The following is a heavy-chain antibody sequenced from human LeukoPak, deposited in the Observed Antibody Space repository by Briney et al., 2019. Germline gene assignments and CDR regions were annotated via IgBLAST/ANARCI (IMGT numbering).Heavy chain of an antibody. Sequence: TSETLSLTCTVSGGSISSGGYYWSWIRQQPGKGLEWIGYIYYSGSTYYNPSLKSRVTISVDTSKNQFSLKLSSVTAADTAVYYCARDTFYGDYPWFDPWGQGTLVTVSS. V-gene: IGHV4-31*03. J-gene: IGHJ5*02. D-gene: IGHD4-17*01. CDR1: GGSISSGGYY. CDR3: ARDTFYGDYPWFDP. CDR2: IYYSGST.